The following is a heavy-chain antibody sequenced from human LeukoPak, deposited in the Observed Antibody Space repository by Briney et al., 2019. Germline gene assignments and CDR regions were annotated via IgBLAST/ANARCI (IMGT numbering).Heavy chain of an antibody. CDR2: INHSGST. D-gene: IGHD6-13*01. V-gene: IGHV4-34*01. J-gene: IGHJ5*02. CDR3: ARGKGSSWFPNWFDP. CDR1: GGSFSNYY. Sequence: KPSETLSLTCAVCGGSFSNYYWSWIRQPPGKGLEWIGEINHSGSTNYNPSLKSRVTISVDTSKNQFSLKLSSVTAADTAVYYCARGKGSSWFPNWFDPWGQGTLATVSS.